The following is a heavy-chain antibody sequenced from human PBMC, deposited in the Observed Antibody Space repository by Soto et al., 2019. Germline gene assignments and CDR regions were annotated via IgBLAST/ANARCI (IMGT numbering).Heavy chain of an antibody. D-gene: IGHD1-20*01. Sequence: EVHLVESGGGLVQPGGSLRLTCAGSGFSFSDYTMNWVRQAPGKGLEWVSSIRRGSDYIFYADTVKGRFTISRDNARNSRDMQMSSLRAEDTAVYDCAKDSECVNNARAYDPWGPGTLGSVSS. CDR1: GFSFSDYT. V-gene: IGHV3-21*01. J-gene: IGHJ5*02. CDR3: AKDSECVNNARAYDP. CDR2: IRRGSDYI.